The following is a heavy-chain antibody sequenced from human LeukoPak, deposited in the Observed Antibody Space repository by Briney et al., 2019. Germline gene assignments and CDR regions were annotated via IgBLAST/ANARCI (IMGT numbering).Heavy chain of an antibody. V-gene: IGHV4-34*01. J-gene: IGHJ6*04. D-gene: IGHD6-13*01. CDR2: INHSGST. CDR3: ARGVFVRSSSWYEGYYYCYGMDV. CDR1: GGSFSGYY. Sequence: PSETLSLTCAVYGGSFSGYYWSWIRQPPGKGLEWIGEINHSGSTNYNPSLKSRVTISVDTSKNQFSLKLSSVTAADTAVYYCARGVFVRSSSWYEGYYYCYGMDVWGKGTTVTVSS.